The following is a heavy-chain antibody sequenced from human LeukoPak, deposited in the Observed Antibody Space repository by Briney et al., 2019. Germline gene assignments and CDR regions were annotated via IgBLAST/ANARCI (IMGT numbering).Heavy chain of an antibody. CDR1: GFPFSNYA. V-gene: IGHV3-23*01. CDR3: AKESQEGSSFDI. D-gene: IGHD3-10*01. CDR2: ISGSGDTT. J-gene: IGHJ3*02. Sequence: GGSLRLSCAASGFPFSNYAMNWVRQAPGKGLEWVSTISGSGDTTYYSDSVKGRLTISRGNSKNTLYLQMNGLRAGDTALYYCAKESQEGSSFDIWGQGTMVTVSS.